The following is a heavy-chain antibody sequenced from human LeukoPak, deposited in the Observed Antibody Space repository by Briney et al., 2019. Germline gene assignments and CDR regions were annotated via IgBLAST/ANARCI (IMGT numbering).Heavy chain of an antibody. CDR2: INHSGST. D-gene: IGHD6-19*01. Sequence: KPSETLSLTCTVSGGSISSYYWSWIRQPPGKGLEWIGEINHSGSTSYNPSLKSRVTISVDASKNQFSLKLSSVTAADTAVYYCARGSKQWLGTFDIWGQGTMVSVSS. V-gene: IGHV4-34*01. CDR3: ARGSKQWLGTFDI. CDR1: GGSISSYY. J-gene: IGHJ3*02.